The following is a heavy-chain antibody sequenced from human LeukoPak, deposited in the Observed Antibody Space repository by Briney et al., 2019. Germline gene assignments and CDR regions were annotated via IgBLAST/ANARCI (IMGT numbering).Heavy chain of an antibody. CDR1: GFSLSTSGMC. V-gene: IGHV2-70*11. J-gene: IGHJ6*02. Sequence: SGPTLVNPTQTLTLTCTFSGFSLSTSGMCVSWIRQPPGKALEWLARIDWDDDKYYTTSLKTRLTISKDTSKNQVVLTMTNMDPVDTATYYCARENGSLNYYYYYGMDVWGQGTTVTVSS. CDR2: IDWDDDK. CDR3: ARENGSLNYYYYYGMDV. D-gene: IGHD3-10*01.